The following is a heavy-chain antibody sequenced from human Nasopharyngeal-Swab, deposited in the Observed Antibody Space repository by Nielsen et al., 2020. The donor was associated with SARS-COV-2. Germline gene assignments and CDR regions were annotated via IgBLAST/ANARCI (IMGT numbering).Heavy chain of an antibody. CDR2: IYYSGST. CDR3: ARAGPLRYFDWLHNWFDP. J-gene: IGHJ5*02. CDR1: GGSISSGDYY. Sequence: SETLSLTCTVSGGSISSGDYYWSWIRQPPGKGLEWIGYIYYSGSTYYNPSLKSRVTTSVDTSKNQFSLKLSSVTAADTAVYYCARAGPLRYFDWLHNWFDPWGQGTLVTVSS. D-gene: IGHD3-9*01. V-gene: IGHV4-30-4*01.